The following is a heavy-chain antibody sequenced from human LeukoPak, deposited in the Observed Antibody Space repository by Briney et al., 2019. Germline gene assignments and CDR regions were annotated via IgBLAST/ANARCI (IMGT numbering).Heavy chain of an antibody. V-gene: IGHV3-23*01. CDR2: ISDSGTNT. CDR1: GFTFRIYA. CDR3: ARGAYGSGSYPQ. Sequence: GGSLRLSCAASGFTFRIYAMNWVRQAPGKGLEWVSGISDSGTNTHYADSVKGRFTISRDNSKNTLYLQMNSLRVEDTAVYFCARGAYGSGSYPQWGLGALVTVSS. D-gene: IGHD3-10*01. J-gene: IGHJ4*02.